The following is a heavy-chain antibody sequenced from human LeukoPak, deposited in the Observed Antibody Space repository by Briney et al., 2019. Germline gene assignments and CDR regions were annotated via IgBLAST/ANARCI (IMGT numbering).Heavy chain of an antibody. CDR1: GGSFSGYC. Sequence: SETLSLTCAVYGGSFSGYCWSWIRQPPGKGLEWNRVINHSGSTNYNPSLKSRVTISVDTSKNQFSLKLSSVTAADTAVYYCARGPRMAVAGRRSWFDPWGQGTLVTVSS. CDR2: INHSGST. V-gene: IGHV4-34*01. CDR3: ARGPRMAVAGRRSWFDP. J-gene: IGHJ5*02. D-gene: IGHD6-19*01.